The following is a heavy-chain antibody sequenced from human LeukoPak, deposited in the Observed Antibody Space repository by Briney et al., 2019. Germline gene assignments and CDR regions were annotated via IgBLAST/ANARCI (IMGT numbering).Heavy chain of an antibody. Sequence: SQTLSLTCSVSGGSISSGSYYWSWIRQPAGEGLEWIGRIYVSGSTSYNPSLKSRVTISVDTSKNQFSLKLRSVTAADTAVYYCARDPIVVIPAATGYFQHWGQGTLVTVSS. CDR2: IYVSGST. D-gene: IGHD2-2*01. J-gene: IGHJ1*01. V-gene: IGHV4-61*02. CDR3: ARDPIVVIPAATGYFQH. CDR1: GGSISSGSYY.